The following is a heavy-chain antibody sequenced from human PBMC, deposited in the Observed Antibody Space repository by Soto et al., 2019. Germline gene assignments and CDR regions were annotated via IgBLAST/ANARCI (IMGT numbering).Heavy chain of an antibody. D-gene: IGHD1-1*01. CDR3: AEDPRRSTTGTRGDYAFDI. J-gene: IGHJ3*02. CDR1: GYTFTSYG. V-gene: IGHV1-18*01. CDR2: ISAYNGNT. Sequence: QVQLVQSGAEVKKPGASVKVSCKASGYTFTSYGISWVRQAPGQGLEWMGWISAYNGNTNYAQKPQGRVHMNKVTAKNTAYMGLRSLRSDDTAVYYCAEDPRRSTTGTRGDYAFDIWGQGKMVTVSS.